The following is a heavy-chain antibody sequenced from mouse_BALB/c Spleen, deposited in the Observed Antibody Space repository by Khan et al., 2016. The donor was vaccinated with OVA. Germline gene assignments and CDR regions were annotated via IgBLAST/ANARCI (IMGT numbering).Heavy chain of an antibody. D-gene: IGHD2-14*01. CDR1: GYTFTSYT. J-gene: IGHJ1*01. Sequence: QVQLQQSGAELARPGASVKMSCKASGYTFTSYTMHWVKQRPGQGLEWIGYINPSNGYTNYNQNFKDKATLTADRSSSTAYMQLSSLTSEDSAGYYCVRSGAYYRYDGYFDVWGAGTTVTVSS. V-gene: IGHV1-4*01. CDR2: INPSNGYT. CDR3: VRSGAYYRYDGYFDV.